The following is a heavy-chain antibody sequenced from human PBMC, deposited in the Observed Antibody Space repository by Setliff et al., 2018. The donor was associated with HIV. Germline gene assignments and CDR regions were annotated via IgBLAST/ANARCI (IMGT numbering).Heavy chain of an antibody. CDR3: ARDMEDFGVLPSAHFDP. J-gene: IGHJ5*02. CDR2: AHKSGNT. D-gene: IGHD3-3*01. V-gene: IGHV4-4*07. CDR1: GGSIRNYY. Sequence: SETLSLTCTVSGGSIRNYYWSWIRQSAGKGLEWIGRAHKSGNTDYNPSLKGRVTMSVDTSKNQFFLNLTSMTAAGTAIYYCARDMEDFGVLPSAHFDPWGRGTLVTVSS.